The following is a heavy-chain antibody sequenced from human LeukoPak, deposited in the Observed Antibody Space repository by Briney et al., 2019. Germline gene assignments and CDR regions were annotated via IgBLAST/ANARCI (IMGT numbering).Heavy chain of an antibody. J-gene: IGHJ4*02. V-gene: IGHV3-74*03. CDR1: GVTVSTIY. Sequence: GGSLRLSCAASGVTVSTIYMGWVRQAPGKGLVWVSRISGDGTIKTYADFVRGRFIVSRDNTKNILYLQMNSLKVEDTATYFCSRSQFDYWGQGVLVTVSS. CDR2: ISGDGTIK. CDR3: SRSQFDY.